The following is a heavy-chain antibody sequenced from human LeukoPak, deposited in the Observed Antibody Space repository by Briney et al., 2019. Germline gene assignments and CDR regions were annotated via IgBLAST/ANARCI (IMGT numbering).Heavy chain of an antibody. CDR3: ARQGSEIDY. CDR1: GFTFGSYA. CDR2: IGASGADT. J-gene: IGHJ4*02. Sequence: GGSLRLSCEASGFTFGSYAMTWVRQAPGKGLDWVSVIGASGADTYYADSVKGRFTVSRDNAKNTLYLHMSSLRAEDTAMYYCARQGSEIDYWGQGTLVTVSS. V-gene: IGHV3-23*01.